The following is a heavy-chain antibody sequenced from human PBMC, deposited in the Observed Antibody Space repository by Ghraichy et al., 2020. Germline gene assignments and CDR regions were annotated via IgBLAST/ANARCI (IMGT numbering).Heavy chain of an antibody. CDR2: ISYSGRT. V-gene: IGHV4-59*01. D-gene: IGHD1-26*01. Sequence: SETLSLTCTVSGGSISPYSWSWVRQPPGKGLEWIGYISYSGRTNYNPSLKGRVTISVDTSKNQFSLQLNSVSAADTAVYYCARDGKNYGGSDWLDYWGQGTLVTVSS. J-gene: IGHJ4*02. CDR1: GGSISPYS. CDR3: ARDGKNYGGSDWLDY.